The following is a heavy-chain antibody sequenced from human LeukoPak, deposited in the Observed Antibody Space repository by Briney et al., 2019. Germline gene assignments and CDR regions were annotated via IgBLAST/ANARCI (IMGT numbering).Heavy chain of an antibody. V-gene: IGHV3-48*01. CDR1: GSTLSSYS. CDR3: STAKFDY. Sequence: PGGSLRLSCAASGSTLSSYSMNWVRQAPGKGLEWISHISISGSIIHYADSVKGRFTISRDSAKNSLYLQMNSLRAEDTAVYYCSTAKFDYWGQGTLLTVS. CDR2: ISISGSII. J-gene: IGHJ4*02.